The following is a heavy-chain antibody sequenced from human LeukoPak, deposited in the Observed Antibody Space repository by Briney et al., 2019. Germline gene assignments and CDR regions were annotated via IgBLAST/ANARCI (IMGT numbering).Heavy chain of an antibody. CDR2: IYYSGTT. D-gene: IGHD1-26*01. CDR3: ARYYVGYGMDV. CDR1: GGSISSYY. V-gene: IGHV4-59*08. Sequence: LETLSLTCTVSGGSISSYYWSWIRQPPGKGLEWIGYIYYSGTTNYNPSLKSRVTISVDTSKTQVSLNLSSVTAADTAMYYCARYYVGYGMDVWGQGTTVTVSS. J-gene: IGHJ6*02.